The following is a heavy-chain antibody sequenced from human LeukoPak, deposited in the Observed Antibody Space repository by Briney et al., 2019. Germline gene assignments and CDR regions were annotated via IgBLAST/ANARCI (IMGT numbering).Heavy chain of an antibody. CDR2: ISYDGSNK. Sequence: HAGGSLRLSCAASGFTFSSYGMHWVRQAPGKGLEWVAVISYDGSNKYYADSVKGRFTISRDNSKNTLYLQMNSLRAEDTAVYYCAKGDFRFDYWGQGTLVTVSS. CDR1: GFTFSSYG. D-gene: IGHD2/OR15-2a*01. V-gene: IGHV3-30*18. CDR3: AKGDFRFDY. J-gene: IGHJ4*02.